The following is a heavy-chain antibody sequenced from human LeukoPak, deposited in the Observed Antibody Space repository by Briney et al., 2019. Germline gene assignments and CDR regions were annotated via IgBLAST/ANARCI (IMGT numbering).Heavy chain of an antibody. V-gene: IGHV1-18*01. Sequence: ASVKVSCKASGYTFTSYGISWVRQAPGQGLEWMGWISAYNGNTNYAQKLQGRVTMNTDTSTSTAYMELRSLRSDDTAVYYCARDLIRYYDFWSGYSDYWGQGTLVTVSS. J-gene: IGHJ4*02. D-gene: IGHD3-3*01. CDR1: GYTFTSYG. CDR3: ARDLIRYYDFWSGYSDY. CDR2: ISAYNGNT.